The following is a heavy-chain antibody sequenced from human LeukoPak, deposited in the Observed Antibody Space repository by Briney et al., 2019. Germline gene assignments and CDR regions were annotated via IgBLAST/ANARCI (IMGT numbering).Heavy chain of an antibody. CDR2: IRYDGSNN. J-gene: IGHJ2*01. Sequence: GGSLRLSCAASGFTFSSYGMHWVRQAPGKGLEWVAFIRYDGSNNDYADSVKGRFTISRDNSKNTLSLQMNSLRAEDTAVYYCAKVSLYNWNYDINWYFDLWGRGTLVTVSS. V-gene: IGHV3-30*02. CDR1: GFTFSSYG. CDR3: AKVSLYNWNYDINWYFDL. D-gene: IGHD1-7*01.